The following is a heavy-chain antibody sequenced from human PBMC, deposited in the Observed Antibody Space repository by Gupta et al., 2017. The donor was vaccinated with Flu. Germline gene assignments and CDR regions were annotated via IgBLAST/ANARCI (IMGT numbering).Heavy chain of an antibody. CDR3: ARFSSYPDY. CDR2: VNPSNGET. CDR1: GYTSANYY. Sequence: SGYTSANYYMHWVRQAPGQGLEWMGIVNPSNGETHYVEKFQGRVTMTRDTSTDTVHMELSSLTSEDTAVYYCARFSSYPDYWGQGTLVTVSS. V-gene: IGHV1-46*03. D-gene: IGHD2-2*01. J-gene: IGHJ4*02.